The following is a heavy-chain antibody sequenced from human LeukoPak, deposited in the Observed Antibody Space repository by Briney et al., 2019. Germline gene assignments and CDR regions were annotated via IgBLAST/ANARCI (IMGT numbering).Heavy chain of an antibody. CDR1: GCSISSSSYY. D-gene: IGHD3-10*01. CDR2: IYYSGST. J-gene: IGHJ3*02. Sequence: SETLSLTCTVSGCSISSSSYYWGWIGQPPGKGLEWIGSIYYSGSTYYSSSLRSRVTISLDTSRNQFSLKLNSVTAADTAVYYCAKSNGYGLVDIWGRGTMVTVSS. CDR3: AKSNGYGLVDI. V-gene: IGHV4-39*07.